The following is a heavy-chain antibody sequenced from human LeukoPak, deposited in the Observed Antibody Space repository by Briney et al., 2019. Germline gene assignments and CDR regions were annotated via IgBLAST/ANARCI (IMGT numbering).Heavy chain of an antibody. Sequence: PGGSLRLSCTASGFTFGDYAMSWVRQAPGKGLEWVGSIRSKAYGGTTEYAASVKGRFTISRDDSKSIAYLQMNSLKTEETAVYYCTRVVLRYFDWLFSFDYWGQGTLVTVSS. CDR3: TRVVLRYFDWLFSFDY. CDR1: GFTFGDYA. D-gene: IGHD3-9*01. V-gene: IGHV3-49*04. CDR2: IRSKAYGGTT. J-gene: IGHJ4*02.